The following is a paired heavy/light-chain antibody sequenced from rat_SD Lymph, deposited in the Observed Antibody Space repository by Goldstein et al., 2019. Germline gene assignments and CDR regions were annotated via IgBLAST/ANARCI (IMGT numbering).Light chain of an antibody. CDR2: SGS. Sequence: DVQMTQSPSNLAASPGESVSINCKASKSISKYLAWYQQKPGKANKLLIYSGSTLQSGTPSRFSGSGSGTDFTLTIRNLEPEDFGLYYCQQHNEYPLTFGSGTKLEIK. CDR3: QQHNEYPLT. V-gene: IGKV16S1*01. CDR1: KSISKY. J-gene: IGKJ5*01.
Heavy chain of an antibody. J-gene: IGHJ3*01. CDR2: IIYDGSRT. D-gene: IGHD1-2*01. Sequence: EVQLVESGGGLVQPGRSLKLSCAASGFTFSDYNMAWVRQAPKKGLEWVATIIYDGSRTYYRDSVKGRFTISRDNAKSTLYLQMDSLRSEDTATYYCATHLYYSSYNWFAYWGQGTLVTVSS. CDR1: GFTFSDYN. CDR3: ATHLYYSSYNWFAY. V-gene: IGHV5S10*01.